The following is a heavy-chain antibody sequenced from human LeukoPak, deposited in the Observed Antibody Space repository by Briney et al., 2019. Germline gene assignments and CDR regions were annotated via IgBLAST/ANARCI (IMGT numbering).Heavy chain of an antibody. Sequence: HPGGSLRLSCAASGFTFSSYGLHWVRQAPGKGLEWVAVISYDGSNKYYADSVKGRFTISRDNSKNTLYLQMNSLRAEDTAVYYCAKALLPTVVTAFDYWGQGTLVTVSS. CDR2: ISYDGSNK. J-gene: IGHJ4*02. D-gene: IGHD4-23*01. CDR3: AKALLPTVVTAFDY. CDR1: GFTFSSYG. V-gene: IGHV3-30*18.